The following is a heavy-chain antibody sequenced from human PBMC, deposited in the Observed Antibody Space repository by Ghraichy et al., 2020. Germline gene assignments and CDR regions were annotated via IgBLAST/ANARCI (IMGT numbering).Heavy chain of an antibody. V-gene: IGHV3-30*04. D-gene: IGHD6-19*01. CDR2: ISYDGSNK. J-gene: IGHJ6*02. Sequence: GGSLRLSCAASGFTFSSYAMHWVRQAPGKGLEWVAVISYDGSNKYYADSVKGRFTISRDNSKNTLYLQMNSLRAEDTAVYYCARDDGSGWFDVWGQGTTVTVSS. CDR3: ARDDGSGWFDV. CDR1: GFTFSSYA.